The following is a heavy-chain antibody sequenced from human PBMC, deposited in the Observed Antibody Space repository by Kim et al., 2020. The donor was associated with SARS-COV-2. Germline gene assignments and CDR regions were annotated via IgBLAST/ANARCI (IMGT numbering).Heavy chain of an antibody. CDR1: GYTFTGYY. CDR2: INPNSGGT. Sequence: ASVKVSCKASGYTFTGYYMHWVRQAPGQGLEWIGRINPNSGGTNYAQKFQGRVTMTRDTSISTAYMELSRLRSNDTAVYYCARGFWGGVDPYGQEVGGMDVWGQGTTVTVSS. V-gene: IGHV1-2*06. J-gene: IGHJ6*02. CDR3: ARGFWGGVDPYGQEVGGMDV. D-gene: IGHD3-16*01.